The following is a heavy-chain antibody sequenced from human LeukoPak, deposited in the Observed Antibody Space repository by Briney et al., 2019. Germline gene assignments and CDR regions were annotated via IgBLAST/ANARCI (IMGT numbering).Heavy chain of an antibody. V-gene: IGHV4-39*01. CDR1: GGSISSSSYY. Sequence: SGTLSLTCTVSGGSISSSSYYWGWIRQPPGKGLEWIGSIYYSGSTYYNPSLKSRVTISVDTSKNQFSLKLSSVTAADTAVYYRARLDAAAAGPPFDYWGQGTLVTVSS. CDR3: ARLDAAAAGPPFDY. D-gene: IGHD6-13*01. J-gene: IGHJ4*02. CDR2: IYYSGST.